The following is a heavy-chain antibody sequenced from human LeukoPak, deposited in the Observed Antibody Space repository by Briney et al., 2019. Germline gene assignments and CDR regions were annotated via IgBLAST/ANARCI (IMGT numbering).Heavy chain of an antibody. J-gene: IGHJ6*03. CDR2: IHYSGII. V-gene: IGHV4-59*11. Sequence: SETLSIICSVSGGFISSHCWSWILQSPTKGLEWIGYIHYSGIINYNPSLKSRVTMSVDTSENKFSLRLSSVTAADTAVYYCARDQITSSGYYMDVWAKGTTVTVSS. CDR1: GGFISSHC. D-gene: IGHD1-14*01. CDR3: ARDQITSSGYYMDV.